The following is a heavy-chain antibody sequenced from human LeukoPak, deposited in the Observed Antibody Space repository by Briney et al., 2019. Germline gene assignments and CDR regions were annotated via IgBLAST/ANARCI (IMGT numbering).Heavy chain of an antibody. CDR2: INPNSGGT. J-gene: IGHJ5*02. CDR1: GYTFTGYY. V-gene: IGHV1-2*02. Sequence: ASVKVSCKASGYTFTGYYMHWVRQAPGQGLEWMGWINPNSGGTNYAQKFQGRVTMTRDTSNSTAYLELSRLRSDDTAVYYCARDAYYDFWSGDNWFDPWGQGNLVTVSS. D-gene: IGHD3-3*01. CDR3: ARDAYYDFWSGDNWFDP.